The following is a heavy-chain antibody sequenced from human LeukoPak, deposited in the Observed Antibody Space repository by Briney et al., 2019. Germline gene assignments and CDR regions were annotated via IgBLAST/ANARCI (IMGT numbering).Heavy chain of an antibody. D-gene: IGHD5-12*01. Sequence: GASVNVSCKASGNSYIHWVRQAPGQGLEWMGMINPSGGGTSYAQKFQGRVTMTRDRSTSIVYMELSSLRSEDTAVYFCASGGYDRDAYDYWGQGTPVTVSS. V-gene: IGHV1-46*01. J-gene: IGHJ4*02. CDR1: GNSY. CDR2: INPSGGGT. CDR3: ASGGYDRDAYDY.